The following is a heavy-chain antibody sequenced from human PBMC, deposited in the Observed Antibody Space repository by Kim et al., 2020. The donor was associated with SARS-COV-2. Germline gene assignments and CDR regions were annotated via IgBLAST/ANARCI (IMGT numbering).Heavy chain of an antibody. J-gene: IGHJ4*02. CDR3: ARGGKEGWDY. D-gene: IGHD2-15*01. V-gene: IGHV4-34*01. Sequence: SETLSLTCAVYGGSFSGYYWSWIRQPPGKGPEWIGEINHSGSTNYNPSLKSRVTISVDTSKNQFSLELSSVTAADTAVYYCARGGKEGWDYWGQGTLVTVSS. CDR1: GGSFSGYY. CDR2: INHSGST.